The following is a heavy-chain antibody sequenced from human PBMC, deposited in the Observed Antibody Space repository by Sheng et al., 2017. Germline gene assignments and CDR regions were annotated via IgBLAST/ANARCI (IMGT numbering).Heavy chain of an antibody. CDR1: GFTFSSYA. V-gene: IGHV3-30*04. D-gene: IGHD2-15*01. CDR2: ISYDGSNK. J-gene: IGHJ4*02. Sequence: QVQLVESGGGVVQPGRSLRLSCAASGFTFSSYAMHWVRQAPGKGLEWVAVISYDGSNKYYADSVKGRFTISRDNSKNTLYLQMNSLRAEDTAVYYCARDATPPGGYFDYWGQGTLVTVSS. CDR3: ARDATPPGGYFDY.